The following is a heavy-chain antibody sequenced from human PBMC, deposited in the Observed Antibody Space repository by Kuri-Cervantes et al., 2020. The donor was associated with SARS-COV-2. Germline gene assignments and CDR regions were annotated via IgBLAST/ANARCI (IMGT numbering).Heavy chain of an antibody. CDR2: IVVGSGNT. V-gene: IGHV1-58*02. Sequence: SVKVSCKAPGFTFTSSAMQWVRQARGQRLEWIGWIVVGSGNTNYAQKFQERVTITRDMSTSTAYMELSSLRSDDTAVYYCARDRIAAAGFSCQEYWGQGTLVTVSS. D-gene: IGHD6-13*01. CDR3: ARDRIAAAGFSCQEY. J-gene: IGHJ4*02. CDR1: GFTFTSSA.